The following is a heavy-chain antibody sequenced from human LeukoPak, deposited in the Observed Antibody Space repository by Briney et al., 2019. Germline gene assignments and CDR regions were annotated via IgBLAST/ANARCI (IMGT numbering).Heavy chain of an antibody. V-gene: IGHV3-15*01. D-gene: IGHD1-26*01. CDR2: IKSKTDGGTT. CDR1: GFTFSSYG. J-gene: IGHJ4*02. Sequence: GGSLRLSCAASGFTFSSYGMRWVRQAPGKGLEWVGRIKSKTDGGTTDYAAPVKGRFTISRDDSKNTLYLQMNSLKTEDTAVYYCTTGGWELGTSYFDYWGQGTLVTVSS. CDR3: TTGGWELGTSYFDY.